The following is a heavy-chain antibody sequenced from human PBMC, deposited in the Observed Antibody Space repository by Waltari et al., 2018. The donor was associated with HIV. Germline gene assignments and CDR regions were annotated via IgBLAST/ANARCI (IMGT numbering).Heavy chain of an antibody. J-gene: IGHJ6*02. CDR3: ARDFWGGYYYGMDV. V-gene: IGHV3-21*01. CDR2: ISSSSSYI. CDR1: GVTFSSYS. Sequence: EVQLVESGGGLVKPGGSLRRSCAASGVTFSSYSMNWVRQAPGKGLEWVSSISSSSSYIYYADSVKGRFTISRDNAKNSLYLQMNSLRAEDTAVYYCARDFWGGYYYGMDVWGQGTTVTVSS. D-gene: IGHD3-16*01.